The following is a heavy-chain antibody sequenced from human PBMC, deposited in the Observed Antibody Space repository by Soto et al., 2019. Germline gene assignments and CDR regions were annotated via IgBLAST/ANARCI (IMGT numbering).Heavy chain of an antibody. Sequence: ASVKVSCKASGGTFSSYAISWVRQAPGQGLEWMGGIIPIFGTANYAQKFQGRVTITADKSTSTAYMELSSLRSEDTAVYYCASAGDLPAAPRYYYYGMDVWGQGTTVTVSS. CDR2: IIPIFGTA. D-gene: IGHD2-2*01. CDR3: ASAGDLPAAPRYYYYGMDV. V-gene: IGHV1-69*06. CDR1: GGTFSSYA. J-gene: IGHJ6*02.